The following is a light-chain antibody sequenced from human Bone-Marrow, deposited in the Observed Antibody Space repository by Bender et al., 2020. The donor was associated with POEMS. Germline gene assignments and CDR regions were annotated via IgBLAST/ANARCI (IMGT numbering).Light chain of an antibody. Sequence: SYVLTQPPSVSVAPGQTARITCGGNSIGSKIVHWYQQKPGQAPVLVVYDDTDRPSGIPERFSGSNSGNTATLTISGTQAMDEADYYCQAWDSSTAVVFGTGTRVTVL. V-gene: IGLV3-21*02. CDR2: DDT. CDR1: SIGSKI. J-gene: IGLJ1*01. CDR3: QAWDSSTAVV.